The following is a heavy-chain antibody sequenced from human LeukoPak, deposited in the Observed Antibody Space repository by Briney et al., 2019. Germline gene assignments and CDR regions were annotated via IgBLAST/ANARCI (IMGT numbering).Heavy chain of an antibody. Sequence: SETLSLTCTVSGDSISTYYWSWIRQPAGKGLEWIGRIYSNGDTRYNPSLRSRLTMSVDTSKNQFSLKLSSVTAADTAVYYCARAAAAAGGQYFDYWGQGILVAVSP. CDR1: GDSISTYY. J-gene: IGHJ4*02. D-gene: IGHD6-13*01. CDR2: IYSNGDT. V-gene: IGHV4-4*07. CDR3: ARAAAAAGGQYFDY.